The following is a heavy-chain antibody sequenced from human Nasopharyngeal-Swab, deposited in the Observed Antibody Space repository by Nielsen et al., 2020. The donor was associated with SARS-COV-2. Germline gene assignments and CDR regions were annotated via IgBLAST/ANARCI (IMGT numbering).Heavy chain of an antibody. CDR2: IYYSGNT. Sequence: SETLSLTCTVSGGSISSGGCCWSWIRQLPGKGLDWIGYIYYSGNTYHNPSLKSRVTISVDTSNNQFSLKLSSVTAADTAVYYCARVNGQLALAVRYFDLRGRGTLVTVSS. CDR1: GGSISSGGCC. J-gene: IGHJ2*01. CDR3: ARVNGQLALAVRYFDL. V-gene: IGHV4-31*03. D-gene: IGHD6-6*01.